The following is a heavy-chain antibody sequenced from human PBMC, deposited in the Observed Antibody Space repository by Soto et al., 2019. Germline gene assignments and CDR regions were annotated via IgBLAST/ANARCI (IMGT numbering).Heavy chain of an antibody. J-gene: IGHJ4*02. D-gene: IGHD3-3*02. Sequence: EVHLVESGGGLVKPGGSLRLSCSASGFLFSAYTMNWVRQAPGKGLEWVSSITSTSGDISYIDSVTGRFTMSRDNAKNSVFLQMNSLRAEDTAVYYCTRDRSPDMHFPDFDSWGQGTQVTVSS. CDR2: ITSTSGDI. CDR3: TRDRSPDMHFPDFDS. CDR1: GFLFSAYT. V-gene: IGHV3-21*06.